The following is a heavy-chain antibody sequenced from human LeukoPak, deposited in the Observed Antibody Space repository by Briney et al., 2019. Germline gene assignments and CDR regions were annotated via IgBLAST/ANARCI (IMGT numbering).Heavy chain of an antibody. V-gene: IGHV3-7*01. CDR1: GFTFSSYW. J-gene: IGHJ6*02. CDR2: IKQDGSEK. CDR3: ARESYCGGDCSDYYYYGMDV. D-gene: IGHD2-21*02. Sequence: GGSLRLSCAASGFTFSSYWMSWVRQAPGKGLEWVANIKQDGSEKYYVDSAKGRFTISRDNAKNSLYLQMNSLRAEDTAVYYCARESYCGGDCSDYYYYGMDVWGQGTTVTVSS.